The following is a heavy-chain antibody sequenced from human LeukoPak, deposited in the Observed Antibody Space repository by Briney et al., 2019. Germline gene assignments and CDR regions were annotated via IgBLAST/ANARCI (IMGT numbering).Heavy chain of an antibody. J-gene: IGHJ4*02. V-gene: IGHV3-21*01. CDR3: ARGSAGTWNYFDY. CDR2: ISSSSSYI. CDR1: GFTFSSYS. D-gene: IGHD1-1*01. Sequence: GGSLRLSCAASGFTFSSYSMNWVRQAPGKGLEWVSSISSSSSYIYYADSVNGRFTISRDNAKNSLYLQMNSRRAGDTAVYYCARGSAGTWNYFDYWGQGTLVTVSS.